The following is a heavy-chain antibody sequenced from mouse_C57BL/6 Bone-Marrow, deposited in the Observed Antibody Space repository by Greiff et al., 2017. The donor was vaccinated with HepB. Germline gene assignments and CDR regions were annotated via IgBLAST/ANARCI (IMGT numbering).Heavy chain of an antibody. D-gene: IGHD1-1*01. Sequence: EVQLVESGGGLVQPGGSLKLSCAASGLTFSDAWMDWVRQSPEKGLEWVAEIRNKANNHATYYAESVKGRFTISRDDSKSSVYLQMNSLRAEDTGIYYCTRADGSSWYFDVWGTGTTVTVSS. CDR3: TRADGSSWYFDV. V-gene: IGHV6-6*01. CDR1: GLTFSDAW. J-gene: IGHJ1*03. CDR2: IRNKANNHAT.